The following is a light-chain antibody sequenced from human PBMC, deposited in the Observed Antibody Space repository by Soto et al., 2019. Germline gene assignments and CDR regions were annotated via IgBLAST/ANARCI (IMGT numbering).Light chain of an antibody. V-gene: IGKV1-5*01. CDR2: AAS. CDR1: QSVNGW. J-gene: IGKJ1*01. Sequence: DIQMTQSPSTLSASVGDRVTITCRAIQSVNGWLAWYQQKPGKAPKLLIYAASNLESGVPSRFSGSGSGTEFTLTISSPQPDDSPTYYCQRYNSNPWTFGQGTKVEVK. CDR3: QRYNSNPWT.